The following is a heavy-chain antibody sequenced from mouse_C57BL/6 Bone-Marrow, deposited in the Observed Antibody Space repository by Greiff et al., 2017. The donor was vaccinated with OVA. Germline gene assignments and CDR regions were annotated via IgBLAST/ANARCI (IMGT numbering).Heavy chain of an antibody. CDR2: INPGSGGT. V-gene: IGHV1-54*01. CDR3: ARADYDGYYY. Sequence: QVQLQQSGAELVRPGTSVKVSCKASGYAFTNYLIEWVKQRPGQGLEWIGVINPGSGGTNYTEKFKGKATLTADKSSSTAYMQLSSLTSEDSAVYFCARADYDGYYYWGQGTTLTVSS. D-gene: IGHD2-3*01. J-gene: IGHJ2*01. CDR1: GYAFTNYL.